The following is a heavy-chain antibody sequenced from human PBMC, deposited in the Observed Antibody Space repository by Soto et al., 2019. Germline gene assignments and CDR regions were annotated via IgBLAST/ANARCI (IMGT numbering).Heavy chain of an antibody. D-gene: IGHD3-10*01. J-gene: IGHJ6*02. CDR1: AGSISTTNW. CDR3: ATSSGSAYGLDV. V-gene: IGHV4-4*02. CDR2: IYHTGTT. Sequence: SETLSLTXAVSAGSISTTNWYVWVRQPPGMGLEWIGEIYHTGTTTYNPSLKSRVTMSVDTSKNQFSLRLSFVTAADTAVYYCATSSGSAYGLDVWGPGATVTVSS.